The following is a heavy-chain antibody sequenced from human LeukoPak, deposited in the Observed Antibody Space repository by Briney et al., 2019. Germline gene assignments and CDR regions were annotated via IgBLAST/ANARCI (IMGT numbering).Heavy chain of an antibody. J-gene: IGHJ4*02. Sequence: GGSLRLSCAASGFTVSSNYRSWVRQAPGKGLEWVSVIYSGGSTYYADSVKGRFTISRGNSKNTLYLQMNSLRAEDTAVYYCARDLDCSGGSCGLWGQGTLVTVSS. CDR3: ARDLDCSGGSCGL. CDR1: GFTVSSNY. V-gene: IGHV3-66*01. D-gene: IGHD2-15*01. CDR2: IYSGGST.